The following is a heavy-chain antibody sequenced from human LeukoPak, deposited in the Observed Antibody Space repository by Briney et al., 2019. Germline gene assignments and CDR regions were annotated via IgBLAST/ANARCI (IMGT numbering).Heavy chain of an antibody. D-gene: IGHD2-8*01. V-gene: IGHV4-34*01. CDR1: GGSFSGYY. CDR3: ARQWATSSPDAFDI. Sequence: SETLSLTCGVYGGSFSGYYWSWVRQPPGKGLEWIGEINHSGTSNYNPSLKSRVTISIDTSKNQLSLKLRSLTAADTAVYYCARQWATSSPDAFDIWGQGTMVTVSS. CDR2: INHSGTS. J-gene: IGHJ3*02.